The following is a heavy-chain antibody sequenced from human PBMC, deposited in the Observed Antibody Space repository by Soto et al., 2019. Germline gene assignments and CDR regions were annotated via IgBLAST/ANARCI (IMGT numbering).Heavy chain of an antibody. CDR3: AKTPPRTTATAYYFDY. CDR2: ITPILDTT. Sequence: SVKVSFKASGDTFSSSYTISWVRLAPGQGLEWMGGITPILDTTHYAQKFQDRATITADESTNIAYMELSSLRSDDTAVYYCAKTPPRTTATAYYFDYWGPGTLVTVSS. V-gene: IGHV1-69*13. CDR1: GDTFSSSYT. J-gene: IGHJ4*02. D-gene: IGHD4-17*01.